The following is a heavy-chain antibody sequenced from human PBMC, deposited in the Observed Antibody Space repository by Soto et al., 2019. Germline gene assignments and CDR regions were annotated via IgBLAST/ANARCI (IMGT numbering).Heavy chain of an antibody. CDR3: VNEFYHALAP. Sequence: GESLKISCQASGYLFPNYWINWVRQMPGKGLEWMVRINPRGSESHYSPSFQGHVTISLDNSTTAAYLQWSSPKASDTAIDYCVNEFYHALAPWGRGTLVTVSS. J-gene: IGHJ5*02. V-gene: IGHV5-10-1*01. CDR2: INPRGSES. CDR1: GYLFPNYW. D-gene: IGHD2-2*01.